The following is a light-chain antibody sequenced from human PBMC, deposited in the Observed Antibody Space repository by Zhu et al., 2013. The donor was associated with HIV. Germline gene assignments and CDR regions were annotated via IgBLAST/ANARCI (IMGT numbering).Light chain of an antibody. CDR3: HQRSSWPLT. CDR2: DAS. V-gene: IGKV3D-20*02. J-gene: IGKJ4*01. Sequence: EIVVTQSPGTLSLSPGERATLSCRASQSVSSSYLAWYQQKPGQAPRLLIHDASRRATGIPARFSGSRSGTDFTLTISSLEPEDFAVYYCHQRSSWPLTFGGGTKVEIK. CDR1: QSVSSSY.